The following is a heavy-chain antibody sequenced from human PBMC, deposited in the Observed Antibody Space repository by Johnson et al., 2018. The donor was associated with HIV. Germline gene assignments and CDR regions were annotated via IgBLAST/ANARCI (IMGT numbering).Heavy chain of an antibody. V-gene: IGHV3-30*04. CDR3: ARDLYPFGPVQAFDI. D-gene: IGHD3-10*01. CDR1: GFTFSSYA. Sequence: QVQLVESGGGLVQPGGSLRLSCAASGFTFSSYAMHWVRQAPGKGLEWVAVISYDGSNKYYADSVKGRFTISRDNSKNTLYLQMNSLRAEDTAVYYCARDLYPFGPVQAFDIWGQWTMVTVSS. J-gene: IGHJ3*02. CDR2: ISYDGSNK.